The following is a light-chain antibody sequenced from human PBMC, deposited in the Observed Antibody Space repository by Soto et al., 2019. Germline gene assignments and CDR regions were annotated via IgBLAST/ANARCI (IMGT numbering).Light chain of an antibody. CDR2: DTS. J-gene: IGKJ5*01. V-gene: IGKV3-11*01. Sequence: VLTQSPATLSLSPGERATLSCRASQSVSSYLAWYQQKPGQAPRLLIYDTSNRATGVPARFSGSGSGTEFTLTISSLQPEDFAVYYCQQYTQWPITFGQGTRLEIK. CDR1: QSVSSY. CDR3: QQYTQWPIT.